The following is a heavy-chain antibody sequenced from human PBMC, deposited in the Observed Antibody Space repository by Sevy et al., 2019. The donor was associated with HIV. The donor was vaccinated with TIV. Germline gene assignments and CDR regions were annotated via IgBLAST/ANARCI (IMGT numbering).Heavy chain of an antibody. CDR2: IKQDGSWK. V-gene: IGHV3-7*01. CDR3: ASIYDSSGYYYSDAFDI. CDR1: GFTFSSYW. J-gene: IGHJ3*02. D-gene: IGHD3-22*01. Sequence: GGSLRLSCAASGFTFSSYWMSWVRQAPGKGLEWVANIKQDGSWKYYVNSVKGRFTISRGNAKNSLYLQMNSLRAEDMAVYYCASIYDSSGYYYSDAFDIWGQGTMVTVSS.